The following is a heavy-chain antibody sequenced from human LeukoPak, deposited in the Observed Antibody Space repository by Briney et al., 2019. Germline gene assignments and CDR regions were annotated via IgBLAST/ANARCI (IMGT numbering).Heavy chain of an antibody. Sequence: ASVKVSCKASGYTFTGYYMHWVRQAPGQGLEWMGWINPDSGGTNYAQKLQGRVTMTRDTSISTAYMGLSRLRSDDTAVYYCARDQEQQQLYDYWGQGTLVTVSS. CDR1: GYTFTGYY. D-gene: IGHD6-13*01. CDR2: INPDSGGT. CDR3: ARDQEQQQLYDY. J-gene: IGHJ4*02. V-gene: IGHV1-2*02.